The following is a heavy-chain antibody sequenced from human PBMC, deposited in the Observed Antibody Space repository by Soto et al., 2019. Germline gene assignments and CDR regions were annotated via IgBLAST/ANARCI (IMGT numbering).Heavy chain of an antibody. CDR2: ISAYNGNT. CDR3: ARAPWDYGDPHGRFEP. D-gene: IGHD4-17*01. CDR1: GYTFTSYG. Sequence: QVQLVQSGAEVKKPGASVKVSCKASGYTFTSYGISWVRQAPGQGLEWMGWISAYNGNTNYAQTLQGRVTMTRDTTTSTACRGLRSVRSLDIAVYYCARAPWDYGDPHGRFEPWGQGTLVTVSS. V-gene: IGHV1-18*03. J-gene: IGHJ5*02.